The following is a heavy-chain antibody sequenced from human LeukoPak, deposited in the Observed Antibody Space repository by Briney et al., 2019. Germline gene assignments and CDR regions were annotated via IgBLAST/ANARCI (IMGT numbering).Heavy chain of an antibody. J-gene: IGHJ6*03. D-gene: IGHD2-2*01. CDR2: ISGSGGST. CDR3: AKADGYCSSTSCYYMDV. CDR1: GFTFSSYA. V-gene: IGHV3-23*01. Sequence: GGSLRLSCAASGFTFSSYAMSWVRQAPGKGLEWVSAISGSGGSTYYADSVKGRFTISRDNSKNTLYLQMNSLRAEDTAVYYCAKADGYCSSTSCYYMDVWGKGTTVTVSS.